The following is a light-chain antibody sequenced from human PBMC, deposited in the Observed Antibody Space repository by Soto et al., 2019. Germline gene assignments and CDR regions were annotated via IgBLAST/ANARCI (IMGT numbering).Light chain of an antibody. Sequence: DIVVTQAPATLSVSPGERATLSCRASQSVSSDLAWYQQKPCQAPRLLIYGASTRATGIPARFSGSGSGTEFTLTISSLQSEDFAVYYCQQYNNWPPLTFGGGTKVEIK. CDR2: GAS. J-gene: IGKJ4*01. CDR1: QSVSSD. V-gene: IGKV3-15*01. CDR3: QQYNNWPPLT.